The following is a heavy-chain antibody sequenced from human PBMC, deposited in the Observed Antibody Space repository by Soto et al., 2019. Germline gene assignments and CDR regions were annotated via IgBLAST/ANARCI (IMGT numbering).Heavy chain of an antibody. D-gene: IGHD2-21*02. V-gene: IGHV3-23*01. J-gene: IGHJ2*01. Sequence: EVQLLESGGGLVQPGGSVRLSCAASGLPFGNYAISWVRQAPGKGLEWVAAISGDSGRTYYADSVKGRFPISIDNSKNTVYLQMNILRAEDTAVYYCAVTPNCGRDCSAASYWSFDLWCRGTLVTVSS. CDR2: ISGDSGRT. CDR1: GLPFGNYA. CDR3: AVTPNCGRDCSAASYWSFDL.